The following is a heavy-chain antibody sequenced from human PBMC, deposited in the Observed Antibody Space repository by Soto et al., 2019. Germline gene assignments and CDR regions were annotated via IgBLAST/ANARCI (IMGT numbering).Heavy chain of an antibody. CDR3: AREPATAKPEGVDF. Sequence: ASVKVSCKGSGNTFTYVYLHWVRQAPGQGLEWMGWINPNSGGTKYAPKFQGGVTMTRDTSITTAYMELSRLRSGDTAVYYCAREPATAKPEGVDFWGQGTLVTVSS. V-gene: IGHV1-2*02. CDR2: INPNSGGT. J-gene: IGHJ4*02. D-gene: IGHD1-1*01. CDR1: GNTFTYVY.